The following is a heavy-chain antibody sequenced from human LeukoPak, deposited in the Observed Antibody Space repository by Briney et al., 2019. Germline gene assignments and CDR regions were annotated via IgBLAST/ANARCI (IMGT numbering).Heavy chain of an antibody. CDR2: ISGSGGST. D-gene: IGHD2-15*01. CDR1: GFTFSSYA. Sequence: GGSLRLSCAASGFTFSSYAMSWVRQAPGKGLEWVSGISGSGGSTHYADSVKDRFTISRDNSKDTLYLQMNSLRAEDTAVYYCAKETVVVVAATPDAFDIWGQGTMVTVSS. V-gene: IGHV3-23*01. J-gene: IGHJ3*02. CDR3: AKETVVVVAATPDAFDI.